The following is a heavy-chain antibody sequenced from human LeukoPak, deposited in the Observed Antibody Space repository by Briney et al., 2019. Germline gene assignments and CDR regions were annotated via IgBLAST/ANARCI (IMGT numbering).Heavy chain of an antibody. CDR1: GYTFTSYY. CDR2: INPSGGST. V-gene: IGHV1-46*01. CDR3: ATLTGYDSSGYSNIDY. D-gene: IGHD3-22*01. J-gene: IGHJ4*02. Sequence: ASVKVSCKASGYTFTSYYMHWVRQAPGQGLEWMGIINPSGGSTSYAQKFQGRVTMTRDTSTSTVYMELSSLRSEDTAVYYCATLTGYDSSGYSNIDYWGQGTLVTVSS.